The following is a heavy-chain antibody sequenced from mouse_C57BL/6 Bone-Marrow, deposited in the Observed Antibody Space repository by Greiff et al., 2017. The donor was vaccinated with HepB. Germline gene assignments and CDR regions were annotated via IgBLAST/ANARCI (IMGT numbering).Heavy chain of an antibody. Sequence: EVQLQESGPGLVKPSQSLSLTCSVTGYSITSGYNWNWIRQFPGNKLEWMGYISYDGSNNYNPSLKNRISITRDTSKNQFFLKLNSVTTEDTATYYCARERTMRYFDVWGTGTTVTVSS. CDR2: ISYDGSN. V-gene: IGHV3-6*01. CDR3: ARERTMRYFDV. D-gene: IGHD2-4*01. J-gene: IGHJ1*03. CDR1: GYSITSGYN.